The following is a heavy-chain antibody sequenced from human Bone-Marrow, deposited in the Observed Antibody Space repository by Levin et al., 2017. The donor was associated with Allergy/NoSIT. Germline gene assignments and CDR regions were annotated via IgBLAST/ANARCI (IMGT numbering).Heavy chain of an antibody. CDR3: TTVERGYGDYDAFDI. CDR2: IKSKTDGGTT. D-gene: IGHD4-17*01. CDR1: GFTFSNAW. J-gene: IGHJ3*02. V-gene: IGHV3-15*01. Sequence: AGGSLRLSCAASGFTFSNAWMSWVRQAPGKGLEWVGRIKSKTDGGTTDYAAPVKGRFTISRDDSKNTLYLQMNSLKTEDTAVYYCTTVERGYGDYDAFDIWGQGTMVTVSS.